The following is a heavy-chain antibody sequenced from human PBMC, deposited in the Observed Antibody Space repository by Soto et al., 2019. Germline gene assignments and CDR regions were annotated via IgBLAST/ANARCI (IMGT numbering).Heavy chain of an antibody. D-gene: IGHD5-18*01. J-gene: IGHJ3*02. CDR3: TRVPAWIQPSDAFDI. CDR1: GFTFSGSA. Sequence: EVQLVESGGGLVQPGGSLKLSCAASGFTFSGSAMHWVRQASGKGLEWVGRIRSKANSYATAYAASVKGRFTISRDDSKNTAYLQMNGLKTEDTAVYYCTRVPAWIQPSDAFDIWGQGTMVTVSS. CDR2: IRSKANSYAT. V-gene: IGHV3-73*02.